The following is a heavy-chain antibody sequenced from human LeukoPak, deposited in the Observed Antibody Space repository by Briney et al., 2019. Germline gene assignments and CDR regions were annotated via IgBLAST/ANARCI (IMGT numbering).Heavy chain of an antibody. Sequence: SETLSLTCTVSGGSISSYYWSWLRQPPGKGLEWIGYIYYSGSTNYNPSLKSRVTISVDTSKNQFSLKLSSVTAADTAVYYCARARLAAMVDYWGQGTLVTVSS. CDR1: GGSISSYY. CDR2: IYYSGST. V-gene: IGHV4-59*01. D-gene: IGHD6-25*01. J-gene: IGHJ4*02. CDR3: ARARLAAMVDY.